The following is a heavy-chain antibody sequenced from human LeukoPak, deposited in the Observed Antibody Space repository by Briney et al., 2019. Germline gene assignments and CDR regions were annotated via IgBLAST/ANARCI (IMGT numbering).Heavy chain of an antibody. V-gene: IGHV4-34*01. D-gene: IGHD3-10*01. CDR3: ARVRGVSGP. CDR1: GGSFSGYY. Sequence: SETLSLTCAVYGGSFSGYYWSWIRQPPGKGLEWIGEINHSGSANYNPSLKSRVTISVDTSKNQFSLKLSSVTAADTAVYYCARVRGVSGPWGQGTLVTVSS. CDR2: INHSGSA. J-gene: IGHJ4*02.